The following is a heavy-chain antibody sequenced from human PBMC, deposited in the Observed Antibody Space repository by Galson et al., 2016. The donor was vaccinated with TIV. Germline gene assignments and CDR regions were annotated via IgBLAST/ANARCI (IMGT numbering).Heavy chain of an antibody. CDR2: LSYDERKK. Sequence: SLRLSCAASGFTFSDYGMHWVRKAPGKGLEWVAVLSYDERKKKYAESVKGRFTISRDNSKNTLYLQMHSLRPDNTAVYYCAKQWLKDYYGMDVWGPGTTVTVSS. CDR1: GFTFSDYG. J-gene: IGHJ6*02. CDR3: AKQWLKDYYGMDV. V-gene: IGHV3-30*18. D-gene: IGHD6-19*01.